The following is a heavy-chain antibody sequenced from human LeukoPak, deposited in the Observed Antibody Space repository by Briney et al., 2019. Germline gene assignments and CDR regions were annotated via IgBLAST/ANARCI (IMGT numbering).Heavy chain of an antibody. J-gene: IGHJ6*03. V-gene: IGHV3-7*01. CDR3: ARVGYSNYFLASYYYYYYMDV. CDR1: GFTFSSYW. D-gene: IGHD4-11*01. Sequence: GGSLRLSCAASGFTFSSYWMSWVRQAPGKGLEWVANIKQDGSEKYYVDSVKGRFTISRDNAKNSLYLQMNSLRAGDTAVYYCARVGYSNYFLASYYYYYYMDVWGKGTTVTVSS. CDR2: IKQDGSEK.